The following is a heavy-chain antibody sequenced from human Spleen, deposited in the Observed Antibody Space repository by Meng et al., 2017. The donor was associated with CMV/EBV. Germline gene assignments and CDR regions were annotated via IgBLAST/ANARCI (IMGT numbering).Heavy chain of an antibody. CDR1: GGTFSSYT. Sequence: ASVKVSCKASGGTFSSYTISWVRQAPGQGLEWMGIINPSGGSTSYAQKFQGRVTMTRDTSTSTAYMELSSLTSEDTAVYYCARGPRNHGMDVWGQGTTVTVSS. V-gene: IGHV1-46*01. J-gene: IGHJ6*02. CDR3: ARGPRNHGMDV. CDR2: INPSGGST.